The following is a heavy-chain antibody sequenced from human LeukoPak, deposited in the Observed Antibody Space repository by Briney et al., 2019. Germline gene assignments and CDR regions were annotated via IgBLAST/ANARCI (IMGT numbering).Heavy chain of an antibody. Sequence: ASVKVSCKASGGTFSSYAISWVRQAPGQGLEWMGGIIPIFGTANYAQKFQGRVTITADESTSTAYMELSSLRSEDTAVYYCARELAYSSSWSDAFDIWGQGTMVTVSS. V-gene: IGHV1-69*13. CDR2: IIPIFGTA. D-gene: IGHD6-13*01. CDR3: ARELAYSSSWSDAFDI. J-gene: IGHJ3*02. CDR1: GGTFSSYA.